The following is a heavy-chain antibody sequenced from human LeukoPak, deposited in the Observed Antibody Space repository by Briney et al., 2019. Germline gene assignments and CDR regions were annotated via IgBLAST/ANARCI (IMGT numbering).Heavy chain of an antibody. Sequence: ASVKVSCKASGYTFTSYDINWVRQATGQGLEWMGWMNPNSGNTGYAQKFQGRVTMTRNTSISTAYMELSSLRSEDTAVYYCARGGGSRDIVVVPAAIWFDPWGQGTLVTVSS. D-gene: IGHD2-2*02. V-gene: IGHV1-8*01. CDR3: ARGGGSRDIVVVPAAIWFDP. J-gene: IGHJ5*02. CDR1: GYTFTSYD. CDR2: MNPNSGNT.